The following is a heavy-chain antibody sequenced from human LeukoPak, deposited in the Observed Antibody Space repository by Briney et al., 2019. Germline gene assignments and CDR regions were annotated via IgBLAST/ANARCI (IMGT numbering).Heavy chain of an antibody. CDR1: GFTFSDYY. CDR3: ARSPWDSRLYMDV. J-gene: IGHJ6*03. Sequence: KSGGSLRLSCAASGFTFSDYYMSWIRQAPGKGLEWVSYISRSGSPTYYADSVKGRFTISRDNAKNSLYLQMNSLRVEDTAVYYCARSPWDSRLYMDVWGKGTTVTVSS. V-gene: IGHV3-11*04. D-gene: IGHD1-26*01. CDR2: ISRSGSPT.